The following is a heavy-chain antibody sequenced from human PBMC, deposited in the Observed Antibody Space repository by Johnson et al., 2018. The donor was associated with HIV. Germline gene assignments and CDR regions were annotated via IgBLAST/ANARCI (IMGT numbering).Heavy chain of an antibody. V-gene: IGHV3-20*04. J-gene: IGHJ3*02. D-gene: IGHD6-6*01. CDR2: INWNGGST. CDR1: GFTFDDYG. CDR3: ARVTGGYYSSSFGNAFDI. Sequence: VQLVESGGGVVRPGGSLRLSCAASGFTFDDYGMSWVRQAPGKGLEWVSGINWNGGSTGYADSVKGRLTVSRDNAKNSLYLQMNSLRAEDTALYYCARVTGGYYSSSFGNAFDIWGQGTMVTVSS.